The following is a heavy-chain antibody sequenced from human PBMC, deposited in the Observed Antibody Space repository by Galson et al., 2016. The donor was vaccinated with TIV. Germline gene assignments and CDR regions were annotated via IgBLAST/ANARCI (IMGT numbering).Heavy chain of an antibody. CDR1: GGAISDYY. D-gene: IGHD5-18*01. V-gene: IGHV4-59*01. Sequence: ETLSLTCSVSGGAISDYYWTWMRQPPGKGLEWLGSFYYSGNTNYNPSFKSPVTLSVDTSKNQFPLRPTSVTAADTAVYYCARGLIEIYSRKDFFYQTSWYFDRWGRGALVTVSS. J-gene: IGHJ2*01. CDR3: ARGLIEIYSRKDFFYQTSWYFDR. CDR2: FYYSGNT.